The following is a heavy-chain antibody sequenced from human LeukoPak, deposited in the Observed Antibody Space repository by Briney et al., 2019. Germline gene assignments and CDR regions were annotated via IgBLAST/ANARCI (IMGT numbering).Heavy chain of an antibody. Sequence: SETLSHTCTVSGGSNSSYYWSWIRQPPGKGLEWIGYIYYSGSTNYNPSLKSRVTISVDTSKNQFSLKLSSVTAADTAVYYCAINDFWSGYYPFDYWGQGTLVTVSS. J-gene: IGHJ4*02. CDR1: GGSNSSYY. CDR2: IYYSGST. D-gene: IGHD3-3*01. CDR3: AINDFWSGYYPFDY. V-gene: IGHV4-59*12.